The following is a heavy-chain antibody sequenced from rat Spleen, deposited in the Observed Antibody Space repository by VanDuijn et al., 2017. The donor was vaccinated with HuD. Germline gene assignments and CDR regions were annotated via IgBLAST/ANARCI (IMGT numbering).Heavy chain of an antibody. V-gene: IGHV2-13*01. Sequence: QVQLKESGPGLVQPSQTLSLTCTVSGFSLTSYDMHWVRQPPGKGLEWMGVIWGNGNTHYNSALKSRLSISRDTSKSQVFLKMNSLQTEDTAIYFCKDSFAYWGQGTLVTVSS. J-gene: IGHJ3*01. CDR2: IWGNGNT. CDR3: KDSFAY. CDR1: GFSLTSYD.